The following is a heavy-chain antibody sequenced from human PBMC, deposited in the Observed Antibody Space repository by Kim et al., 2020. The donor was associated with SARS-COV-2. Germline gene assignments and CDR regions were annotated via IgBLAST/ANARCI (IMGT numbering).Heavy chain of an antibody. V-gene: IGHV3-74*01. D-gene: IGHD3-10*01. Sequence: RFTISRDNAKNTLYLQMNSLRAEDTAVYYCARVGSGSYYIPRPYYWYFDLWGRGTLVTVSS. J-gene: IGHJ2*01. CDR3: ARVGSGSYYIPRPYYWYFDL.